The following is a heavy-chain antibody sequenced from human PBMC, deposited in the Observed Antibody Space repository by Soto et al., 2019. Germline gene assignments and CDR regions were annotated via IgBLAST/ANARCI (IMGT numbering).Heavy chain of an antibody. V-gene: IGHV1-69*01. Sequence: QVQLVQSGAEVKKPGSSVKVSCKASGGTFSSYAISWVRQAPGQGLEWMGGIIPIFGSANYAQKFQGRVTITADESTSTAYMERGRLRSEDTAVYYCASGGQGRREGYNLWYWGQGTLVTVSS. J-gene: IGHJ4*02. CDR3: ASGGQGRREGYNLWY. D-gene: IGHD5-12*01. CDR1: GGTFSSYA. CDR2: IIPIFGSA.